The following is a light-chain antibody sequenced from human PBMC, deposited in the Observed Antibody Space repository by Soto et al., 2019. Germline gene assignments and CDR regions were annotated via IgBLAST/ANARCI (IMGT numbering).Light chain of an antibody. CDR2: KAS. V-gene: IGKV1-5*03. Sequence: DTHMTQSPSTLSASVGDRVTITCRASQSSSNWLAWYQQKPGKAPKLLIYKASSLQGGVPSRFSGSGSGTEFTLTISSLQPDDFATYYCQHYNSYSEAFGQGTKVDIK. CDR3: QHYNSYSEA. CDR1: QSSSNW. J-gene: IGKJ1*01.